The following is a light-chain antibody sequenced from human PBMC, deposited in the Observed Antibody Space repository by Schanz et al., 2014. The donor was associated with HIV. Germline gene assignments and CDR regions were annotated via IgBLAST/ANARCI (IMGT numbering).Light chain of an antibody. CDR2: DVS. CDR3: SSYTAKNTVL. J-gene: IGLJ3*02. Sequence: QSALTQPASVSGTPGQSITISCTGSSSDVGGYNYVSWYQQHPDKAPKLMIYDVSDRPSGVSNRFSGSKSGNTASLTISGLQPEDEADYYCSSYTAKNTVLFGGGTKLTVL. V-gene: IGLV2-14*03. CDR1: SSDVGGYNY.